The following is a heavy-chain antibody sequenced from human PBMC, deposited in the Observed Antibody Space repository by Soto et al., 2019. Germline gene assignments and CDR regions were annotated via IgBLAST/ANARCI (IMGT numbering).Heavy chain of an antibody. J-gene: IGHJ4*02. CDR2: INHGRST. V-gene: IGHV4-34*02. CDR1: GGSLSDYS. Sequence: QVQLRQWGAGLLKPSETLSLRCAVYGGSLSDYSWSWIRQSPEKGLEWIGEINHGRSTKYNPSLKGRVTISVDTSKNQVSLILTSATPADTAVYRCARGGGNSGYFFDYWGRGTLVTVSS. D-gene: IGHD5-12*01. CDR3: ARGGGNSGYFFDY.